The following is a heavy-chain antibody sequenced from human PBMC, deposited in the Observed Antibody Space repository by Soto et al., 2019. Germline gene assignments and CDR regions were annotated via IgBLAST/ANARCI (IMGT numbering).Heavy chain of an antibody. CDR1: GFTFSSYS. CDR3: ARGLGTAGYGMDV. CDR2: ITSSSSYT. Sequence: EVQLVESGGGLVKPGGSLRLSCAASGFTFSSYSMNWVRQAPGKGLEWVSSITSSSSYTYYADSVKGRFTISRDNAKNSLYLQMNSLRAEDTAVYYCARGLGTAGYGMDVWGQGTSVTVSS. V-gene: IGHV3-21*01. D-gene: IGHD1-26*01. J-gene: IGHJ6*02.